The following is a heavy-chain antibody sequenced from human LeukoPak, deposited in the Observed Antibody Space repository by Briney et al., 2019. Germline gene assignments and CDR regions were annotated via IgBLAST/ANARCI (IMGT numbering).Heavy chain of an antibody. J-gene: IGHJ4*02. V-gene: IGHV3-23*01. CDR3: AKDRWVGATISHYFDY. CDR1: GFTFSSYA. Sequence: GGSLRLSCAASGFTFSSYAMNWVRQAPGKGLEWVSAISTRGGTTYYADSVKGRFTISRDDSKNTLYLQMNSLRVEDTAVSYCAKDRWVGATISHYFDYWGQGTLVTVSS. CDR2: ISTRGGTT. D-gene: IGHD1-26*01.